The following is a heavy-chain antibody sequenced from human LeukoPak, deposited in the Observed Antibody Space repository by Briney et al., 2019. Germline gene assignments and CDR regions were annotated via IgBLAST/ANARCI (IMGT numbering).Heavy chain of an antibody. Sequence: PSETLSLTCAVSGGSIDSSNWWTWVRQSPEKGLEWIGKIHHSGSTNYNPSLKSRVTISVDTSKNQFSLKLSSVTAADTAVYYCARLKGYSSGWYPSYYFDYWGQGTLVTVSS. D-gene: IGHD6-19*01. V-gene: IGHV4-4*02. CDR1: GGSIDSSNW. CDR2: IHHSGST. J-gene: IGHJ4*02. CDR3: ARLKGYSSGWYPSYYFDY.